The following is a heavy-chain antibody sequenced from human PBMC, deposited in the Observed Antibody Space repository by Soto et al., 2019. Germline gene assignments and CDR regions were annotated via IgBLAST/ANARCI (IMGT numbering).Heavy chain of an antibody. CDR2: INPDSGAT. CDR3: ARKVRDSNFDY. J-gene: IGHJ4*02. V-gene: IGHV1-2*02. CDR1: GYTFTGYY. Sequence: ASVKVSCKASGYTFTGYYMHWVRQAPGQGLEWMGWINPDSGATKYTQKFQGRVTMNRDTSISTAYMELSRLRSDDTAFYYCARKVRDSNFDYSGQGAPVTVS. D-gene: IGHD2-21*02.